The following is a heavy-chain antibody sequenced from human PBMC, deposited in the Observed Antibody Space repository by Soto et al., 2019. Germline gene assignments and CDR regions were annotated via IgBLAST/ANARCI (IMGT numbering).Heavy chain of an antibody. D-gene: IGHD4-4*01. Sequence: GGSLRLSCAASGFTFKSYGMHWVRQAPGKGLEWVAVISYDGSNKYYADSVKGRFTISRDNSKNTLYLQMNSLRAEDTAVYYCAKDRYSNYEGDPWGQGTLVTVSS. CDR3: AKDRYSNYEGDP. J-gene: IGHJ5*02. CDR1: GFTFKSYG. V-gene: IGHV3-30*18. CDR2: ISYDGSNK.